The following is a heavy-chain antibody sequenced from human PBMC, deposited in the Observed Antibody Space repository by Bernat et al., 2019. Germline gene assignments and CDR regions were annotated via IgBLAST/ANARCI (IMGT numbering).Heavy chain of an antibody. V-gene: IGHV1-18*01. D-gene: IGHD3-3*01. CDR3: WREGTYYDFWCGYYTKNNWFDP. CDR2: ISAYNGNT. Sequence: QVQLVQSGAEVKKPGASVKVSCKASGYTFTSYGISWVRQAPGQGLEWMGWISAYNGNTNYAQKLQGRVTMTTDTSTSKASMVMRSLRSDDPAVYYWWREGTYYDFWCGYYTKNNWFDPWGQGTLVTVSS. J-gene: IGHJ5*02. CDR1: GYTFTSYG.